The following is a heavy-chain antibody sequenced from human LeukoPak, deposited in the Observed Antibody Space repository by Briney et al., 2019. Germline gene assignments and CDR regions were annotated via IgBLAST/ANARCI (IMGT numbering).Heavy chain of an antibody. CDR3: ARDIGTWPNSLFDY. CDR2: IWSDGSKK. V-gene: IGHV3-33*01. D-gene: IGHD4-23*01. J-gene: IGHJ4*02. Sequence: GGSVRLSCAASGFIFSNYGFHWARQAPGKGLEWVALIWSDGSKKYYTDSVKGRFTISRDDSKNTLFLQMYSLRAEDMAVYYCARDIGTWPNSLFDYWGQGNLVPVSS. CDR1: GFIFSNYG.